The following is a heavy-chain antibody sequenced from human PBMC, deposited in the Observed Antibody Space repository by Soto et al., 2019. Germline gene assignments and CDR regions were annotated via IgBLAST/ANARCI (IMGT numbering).Heavy chain of an antibody. V-gene: IGHV1-3*01. CDR2: IDCGNGDT. Sequence: ASVKVSCKTSGSSFKTLTIYWVRQVPGQRFEWLGWIDCGNGDTHYSEKFEDRVTFTMDVSASTGYLELRSLGSEDSATYYCAGGPQVPGFYHYAIGVCGPGHTVIVAS. D-gene: IGHD3-16*01. J-gene: IGHJ6*02. CDR1: GSSFKTLT. CDR3: AGGPQVPGFYHYAIGV.